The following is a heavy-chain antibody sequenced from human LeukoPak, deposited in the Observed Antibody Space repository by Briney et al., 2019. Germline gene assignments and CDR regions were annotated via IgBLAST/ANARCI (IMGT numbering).Heavy chain of an antibody. Sequence: LRLSCAASGFTFSDYYMSWIRQAPGKGLEWIGYIYYSGSTYYNPSLKSRVTISVDTSKNQFSLKLSSVTAADTAVYYCARDGKAYYYDSSGYYYGYYYGMDVWGQGTTVTVSS. CDR1: GFTFSDYY. CDR3: ARDGKAYYYDSSGYYYGYYYGMDV. J-gene: IGHJ6*02. CDR2: IYYSGST. V-gene: IGHV4-31*02. D-gene: IGHD3-22*01.